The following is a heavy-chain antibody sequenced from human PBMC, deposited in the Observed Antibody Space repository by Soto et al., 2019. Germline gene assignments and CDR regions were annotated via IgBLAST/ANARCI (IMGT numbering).Heavy chain of an antibody. CDR2: INAGNGNT. CDR1: GYTFTSYA. Sequence: GASVKVSCKASGYTFTSYAMHWVRQAPGQRLEWMGWINAGNGNTKYSQKFQGRVTITRDTSTSTAYMELRSLRSDDTAVYYCARDLAVAGTFHDWGQGTLVTVSS. V-gene: IGHV1-3*01. J-gene: IGHJ4*02. D-gene: IGHD6-19*01. CDR3: ARDLAVAGTFHD.